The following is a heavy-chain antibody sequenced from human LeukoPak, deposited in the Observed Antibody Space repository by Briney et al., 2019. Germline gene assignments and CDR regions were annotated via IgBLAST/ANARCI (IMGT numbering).Heavy chain of an antibody. CDR1: GFTFSNYE. V-gene: IGHV3-48*03. D-gene: IGHD4-17*01. CDR3: ARDSPYADAFDA. J-gene: IGHJ3*01. CDR2: INSGDSTI. Sequence: GGSLRLSCAASGFTFSNYEMNWVRQAPGKGLEWVSYINSGDSTIYYADSVKGRFTISRDNAKTSLFLQMNTLRAEDTAVYYCARDSPYADAFDAWAQGTMVTVSS.